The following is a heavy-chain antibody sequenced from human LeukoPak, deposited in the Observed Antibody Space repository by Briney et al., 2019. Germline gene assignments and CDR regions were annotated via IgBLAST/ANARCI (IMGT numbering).Heavy chain of an antibody. CDR3: ASPIRFLEWLDAFDI. Sequence: VASVKVSCKASGGTFSSYAISWVRQAPGQGLEWMGRIIPIFGTANYAQKFQGRVTITTDESTSTAYMELSSLRSEDTAVYYCASPIRFLEWLDAFDIWGQGTMVTVSS. CDR1: GGTFSSYA. V-gene: IGHV1-69*05. D-gene: IGHD3-3*01. CDR2: IIPIFGTA. J-gene: IGHJ3*02.